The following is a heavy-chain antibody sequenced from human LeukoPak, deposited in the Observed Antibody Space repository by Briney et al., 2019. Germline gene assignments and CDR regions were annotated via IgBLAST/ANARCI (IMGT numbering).Heavy chain of an antibody. V-gene: IGHV4-4*07. CDR1: GGSISSYY. J-gene: IGHJ4*02. CDR2: IYTSGST. Sequence: SETLSLTCTVSGGSISSYYWSWIRQPAGKGLEWIGRIYTSGSTNYNPSLKSRVTMSVDTSKNKFSLKLSSVTAADTAVYYCARSRYYYDSRGYYTRFDYWGQGTLVTVSS. D-gene: IGHD3-22*01. CDR3: ARSRYYYDSRGYYTRFDY.